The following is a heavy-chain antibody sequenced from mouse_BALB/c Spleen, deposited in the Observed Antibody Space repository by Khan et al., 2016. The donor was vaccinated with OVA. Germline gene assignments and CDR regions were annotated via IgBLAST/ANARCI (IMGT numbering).Heavy chain of an antibody. V-gene: IGHV5-6-3*01. CDR2: INSNGGST. Sequence: EVELVESGGGLVQPGGSLKLSCAASGFTFSSYGMSWVRQTPDKRLELVATINSNGGSTNYTDSVKGRFTISRDNAKNTLYLQMSTMKSEDTAMYYCVKMARTIYWGQGTTLTVSS. CDR1: GFTFSSYG. J-gene: IGHJ2*01. CDR3: VKMARTIY.